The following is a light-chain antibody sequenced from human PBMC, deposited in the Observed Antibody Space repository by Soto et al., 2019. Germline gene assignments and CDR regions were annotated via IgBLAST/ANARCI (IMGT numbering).Light chain of an antibody. CDR1: QTIFSW. Sequence: IQMTQSPSTLSASVGDRVSITCRASQTIFSWLAWYQQRPGKAPSLLIYKASRLESGVPSRYSGSGSGTEFTLTISGLQPDDFATYYCQQYNSYPYSFGQGTKLEI. V-gene: IGKV1-5*03. CDR3: QQYNSYPYS. J-gene: IGKJ2*03. CDR2: KAS.